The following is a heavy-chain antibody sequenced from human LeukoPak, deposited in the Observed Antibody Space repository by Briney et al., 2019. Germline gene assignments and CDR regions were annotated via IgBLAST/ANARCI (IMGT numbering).Heavy chain of an antibody. CDR1: GFTFRNYW. CDR3: VVTRTRGDH. V-gene: IGHV3-7*03. D-gene: IGHD2-21*01. CDR2: INQEGNDK. Sequence: PGGSLRLSCVASGFTFRNYWMTWVRQAPEKGLEWVANINQEGNDKYYVDSVKGRFTISRDNTKNSLFLQMNSLRAEDTAVYYCVVTRTRGDHWGQGTLVTVSS. J-gene: IGHJ4*02.